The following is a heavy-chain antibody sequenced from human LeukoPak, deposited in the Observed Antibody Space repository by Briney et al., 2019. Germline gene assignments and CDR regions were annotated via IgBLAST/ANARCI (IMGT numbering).Heavy chain of an antibody. Sequence: ASVKVSCKTSGYTFTTCAVRWVRQAPGQRLEWMGWIHADSGNTKYSQELQGRVAIARDTSASTIYMELTSLRIEDTAVYFCTIGLAGDWDAFDIWGLGTMVTVSS. CDR2: IHADSGNT. J-gene: IGHJ3*02. CDR3: TIGLAGDWDAFDI. CDR1: GYTFTTCA. V-gene: IGHV1-3*01. D-gene: IGHD6-19*01.